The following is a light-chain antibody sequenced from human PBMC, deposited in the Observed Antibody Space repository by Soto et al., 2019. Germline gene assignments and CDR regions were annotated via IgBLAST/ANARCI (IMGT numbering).Light chain of an antibody. V-gene: IGKV3-15*01. CDR2: DAS. Sequence: EIVMTQSPATLFVSPGEGATVSCRASQSVGRKLVWYQQKAGQAPRPLLFDASTRATGIPASFSGSGCGTEFTLTISRLEPEDFAVYYCQQYDKWFSITFGQGTRLEIK. CDR1: QSVGRK. J-gene: IGKJ5*01. CDR3: QQYDKWFSIT.